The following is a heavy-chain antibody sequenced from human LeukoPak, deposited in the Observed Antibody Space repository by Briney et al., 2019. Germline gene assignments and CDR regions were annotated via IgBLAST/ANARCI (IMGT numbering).Heavy chain of an antibody. CDR2: ISSNGGST. CDR3: ARGGMALVTTGYFDF. J-gene: IGHJ4*02. V-gene: IGHV3-64*02. Sequence: PGGSLRLSCAASGFTFSSYAMHWVRQAPGKGLEYVSAISSNGGSTYYADSVKGRFTISRDNSKNTLYLQMGSLRAEDIAVYYCARGGMALVTTGYFDFWGQGALVTVSS. D-gene: IGHD2-21*02. CDR1: GFTFSSYA.